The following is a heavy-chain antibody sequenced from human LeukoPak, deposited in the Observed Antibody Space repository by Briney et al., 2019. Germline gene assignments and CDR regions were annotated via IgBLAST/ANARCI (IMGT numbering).Heavy chain of an antibody. CDR1: GYTFTSYG. CDR2: ISAYNGNT. CDR3: ATGMTGRGGDAFDI. V-gene: IGHV1-18*04. J-gene: IGHJ3*02. Sequence: GASVKVSCKASGYTFTSYGISWVRQAPGQGLEWMGWISAYNGNTNYAQKLRGRVTMTTDTSTSTAYMELRSLRSDDTAVYYCATGMTGRGGDAFDIWGQGTMVTVSS. D-gene: IGHD3-10*01.